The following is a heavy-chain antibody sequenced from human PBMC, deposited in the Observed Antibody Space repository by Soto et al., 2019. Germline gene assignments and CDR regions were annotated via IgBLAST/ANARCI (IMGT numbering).Heavy chain of an antibody. D-gene: IGHD6-19*01. CDR2: IGTAGDT. CDR1: GFTFSSYD. V-gene: IGHV3-13*01. Sequence: GGSLRLSCAASGFTFSSYDMHWVRQATGKGLEWVSAIGTAGDTYYPGSVKGRFTISRENAKNSLYLQMNSLRAGDTAVYYCARGIAEGKGSGWDYYYYYYMDVWGKGTTVTVSS. J-gene: IGHJ6*03. CDR3: ARGIAEGKGSGWDYYYYYYMDV.